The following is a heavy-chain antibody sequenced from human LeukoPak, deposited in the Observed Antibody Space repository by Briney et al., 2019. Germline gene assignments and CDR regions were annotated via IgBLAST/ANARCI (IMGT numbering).Heavy chain of an antibody. Sequence: GGSLRLSCAASGFTFSSYGMHWVRQAPGKGLEWVAVISYDGSNKYYADSVKGRFTISRDNSKNTLYLQMNSLRAEDTAVYYCAKPNYYDSSGYDGWGQGTLVTVSS. CDR2: ISYDGSNK. J-gene: IGHJ4*02. CDR1: GFTFSSYG. CDR3: AKPNYYDSSGYDG. D-gene: IGHD3-22*01. V-gene: IGHV3-30*18.